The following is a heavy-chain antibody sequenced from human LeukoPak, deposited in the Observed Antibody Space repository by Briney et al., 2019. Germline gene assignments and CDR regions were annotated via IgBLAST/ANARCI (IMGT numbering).Heavy chain of an antibody. CDR1: GFTVSSNY. V-gene: IGHV3-66*01. CDR2: IYSGGST. Sequence: GGSLRLSCAASGFTVSSNYMSWVRQAPGKGLEWVSVIYSGGSTYYADSVKGRFTISRDNSKNTLYLQMNSLRAEDTAVYYCARDLYYDSSGYYYVYWGQGTLATVSS. CDR3: ARDLYYDSSGYYYVY. D-gene: IGHD3-22*01. J-gene: IGHJ4*02.